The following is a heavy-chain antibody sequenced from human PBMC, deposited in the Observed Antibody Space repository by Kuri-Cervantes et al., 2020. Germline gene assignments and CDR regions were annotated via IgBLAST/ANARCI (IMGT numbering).Heavy chain of an antibody. Sequence: GESLKISCAASGFTFSSYSMNWVRQAPGKGLEWVSSISSSSSYIYYADSVKGRFTISRDNAKNSLYLQMNSLRAEDTAVYYCARDQWSDYYDSSGYHAFDIWGQGTMVTVSS. CDR3: ARDQWSDYYDSSGYHAFDI. D-gene: IGHD3-22*01. CDR2: ISSSSSYI. V-gene: IGHV3-21*01. J-gene: IGHJ3*02. CDR1: GFTFSSYS.